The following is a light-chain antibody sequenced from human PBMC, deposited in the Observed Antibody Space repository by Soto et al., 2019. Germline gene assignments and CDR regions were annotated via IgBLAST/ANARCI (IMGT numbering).Light chain of an antibody. V-gene: IGLV2-14*01. CDR2: GVT. CDR1: SSDVGGYNY. Sequence: QSALTQPASVSGSPGQSITISCTGTSSDVGGYNYVSRYQQHPGIAPKLLIYGVTNRPSGVSTRFSGSKSGNTASLTISGLQAEDDDDYHCSSYTSASTLLYLFGTGTKVTVL. CDR3: SSYTSASTLLYL. J-gene: IGLJ1*01.